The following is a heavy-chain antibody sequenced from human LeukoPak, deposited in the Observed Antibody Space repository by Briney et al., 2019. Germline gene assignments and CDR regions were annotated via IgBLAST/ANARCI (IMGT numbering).Heavy chain of an antibody. CDR3: AREVTTGTLYGDYNWFDP. J-gene: IGHJ5*02. D-gene: IGHD4-17*01. CDR2: ISSDGSST. Sequence: PGGSLRLSCAASGFTFSSYWMHWVRQAPGKGLVWVSRISSDGSSTSYADSVKGRFTISRDNAKNTLYLQMNSLRAEDTAVYYCAREVTTGTLYGDYNWFDPWGQGTLVTVSS. V-gene: IGHV3-74*01. CDR1: GFTFSSYW.